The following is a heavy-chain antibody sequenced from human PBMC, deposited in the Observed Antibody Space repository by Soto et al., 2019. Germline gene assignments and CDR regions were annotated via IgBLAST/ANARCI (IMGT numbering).Heavy chain of an antibody. D-gene: IGHD2-15*01. J-gene: IGHJ4*02. CDR3: VKGSEVARQELDY. CDR2: ISSDGSDK. CDR1: GFSFSNCG. V-gene: IGHV3-30*18. Sequence: QVQLVESGGGVVQPGRSLSLSCAASGFSFSNCGMHWVRQASGKGLEWVAAISSDGSDKYYSESVKGRFTISRDNSKNTLFLQMNSLRVEDTAVYYCVKGSEVARQELDYWGQGTLVTVSS.